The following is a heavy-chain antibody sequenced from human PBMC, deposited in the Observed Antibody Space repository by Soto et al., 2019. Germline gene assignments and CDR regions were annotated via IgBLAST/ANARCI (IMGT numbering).Heavy chain of an antibody. CDR3: ARGPSLLEGYYFDY. CDR2: ISGSGGST. Sequence: GGSLRLSCAASGFTFSSYAMSWVRQAPGKGLEWVSAISGSGGSTYYADSVKGRFTISRDNAKNSLYLQMNSLRAEDTAVYYCARGPSLLEGYYFDYWGQGTLVTVSS. J-gene: IGHJ4*02. CDR1: GFTFSSYA. D-gene: IGHD1-1*01. V-gene: IGHV3-23*01.